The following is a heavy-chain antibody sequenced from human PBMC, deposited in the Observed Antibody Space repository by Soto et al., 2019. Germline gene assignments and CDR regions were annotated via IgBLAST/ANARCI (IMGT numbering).Heavy chain of an antibody. CDR3: SRDAWGGP. D-gene: IGHD3-10*01. J-gene: IGHJ5*02. CDR1: VFNFGDYY. Sequence: GGSLRLSCAASVFNFGDYYMSWIRQAPGKGLEWVADINSDGTTTHYADSVKGRFTISRDNAKKSVYLQMISLRVDDTAVYYCSRDAWGGPSGQGTMVTVSS. CDR2: INSDGTTT. V-gene: IGHV3-11*01.